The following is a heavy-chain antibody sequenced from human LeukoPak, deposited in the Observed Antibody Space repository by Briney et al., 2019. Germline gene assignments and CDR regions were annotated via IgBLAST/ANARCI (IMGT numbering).Heavy chain of an antibody. J-gene: IGHJ3*01. D-gene: IGHD4-23*01. V-gene: IGHV3-23*01. CDR3: AKDILRWAFDV. Sequence: GGSLRLSCVASGFTLSNNAMAWVRQAPGKGLEWVSALGGSDDRTDYADSVQGRFTISRDNSKNTLYLQMNSLRAEDTAVYYCAKDILRWAFDVWGQGAMVTVS. CDR1: GFTLSNNA. CDR2: LGGSDDRT.